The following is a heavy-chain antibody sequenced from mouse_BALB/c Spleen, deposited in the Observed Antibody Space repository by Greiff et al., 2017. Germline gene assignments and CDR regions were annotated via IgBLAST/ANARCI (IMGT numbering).Heavy chain of an antibody. J-gene: IGHJ4*01. D-gene: IGHD2-4*01. CDR1: GYTFTSYW. V-gene: IGHV1-55*01. Sequence: QVHVKQPGAELVKPGASVKMSCKASGYTFTSYWINWVKQRPGQGLEWIGDIYPGRGITNYNEKFKSKATLTLDTSSSTAYMQLSSLTSEDSAVYYCSRSYDYRDYAMDYWGQGTSVTVSS. CDR2: IYPGRGIT. CDR3: SRSYDYRDYAMDY.